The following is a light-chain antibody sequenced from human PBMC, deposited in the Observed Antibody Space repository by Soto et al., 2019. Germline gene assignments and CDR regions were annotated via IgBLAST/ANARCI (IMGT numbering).Light chain of an antibody. CDR3: QQSFT. CDR2: KAS. Sequence: DTPMTQSPSTLSASVGDRVTITCRASQSISSWLAWYQQKPGKAPKLLIYKASSLESGVPSRFSGSGSGTEFTLTISSLQPDDFATYYCQQSFTFGPGTKVDIK. V-gene: IGKV1-5*03. J-gene: IGKJ3*01. CDR1: QSISSW.